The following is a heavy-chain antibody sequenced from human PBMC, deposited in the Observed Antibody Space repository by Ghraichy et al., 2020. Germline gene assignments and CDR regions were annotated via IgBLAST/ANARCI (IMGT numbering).Heavy chain of an antibody. Sequence: GGSLRLSCAASGFTFSSYGMHWVRQAPGKGLEWVAIIWYDGSNKYYADSVKGRFTISRDNSKNTLYLQMNSLRAEDTAVYYCARWSYNYYDSSGYSRMAFEIWGQGTMVTVSS. D-gene: IGHD3-22*01. CDR1: GFTFSSYG. V-gene: IGHV3-33*01. CDR3: ARWSYNYYDSSGYSRMAFEI. CDR2: IWYDGSNK. J-gene: IGHJ3*02.